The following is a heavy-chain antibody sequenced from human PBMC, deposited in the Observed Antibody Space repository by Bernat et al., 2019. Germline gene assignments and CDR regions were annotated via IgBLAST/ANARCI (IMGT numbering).Heavy chain of an antibody. CDR2: ISSSGNTI. CDR1: GFTFSSYE. CDR3: ARVERYTSGWPYDFDY. Sequence: EVQLVESGGGLVQHGWSLRLSCAASGFTFSSYELNWVRQAPGKGLEWVSYISSSGNTIYYADTVKGRFTISRYNAKNSLYLQMSSLRAEDTAVYYCARVERYTSGWPYDFDYWGQGTLVTVSS. D-gene: IGHD6-19*01. J-gene: IGHJ4*02. V-gene: IGHV3-48*03.